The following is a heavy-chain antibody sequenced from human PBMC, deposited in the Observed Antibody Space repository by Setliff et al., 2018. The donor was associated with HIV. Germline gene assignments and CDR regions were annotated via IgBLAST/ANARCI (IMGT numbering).Heavy chain of an antibody. CDR3: ARGHSGSYFPYFDY. V-gene: IGHV3-33*01. CDR2: IWYDGSNK. Sequence: SCAASGFTFSSYGMHWVRQAPGKGLEWVAVIWYDGSNKYYADSVKGRFTISRDNSKNTLYLQMNSLRAEDTAVYYCARGHSGSYFPYFDYWGQGTLVTVSS. D-gene: IGHD1-26*01. J-gene: IGHJ4*02. CDR1: GFTFSSYG.